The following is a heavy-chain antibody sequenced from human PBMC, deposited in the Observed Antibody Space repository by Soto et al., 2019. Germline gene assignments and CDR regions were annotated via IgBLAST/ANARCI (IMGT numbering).Heavy chain of an antibody. Sequence: PGEALKISWRAVGYRFSEYWNGWVRQMPGKGVEWVGIIYPGHAYTRYSPSFQGQVPISADKSTTTAYLQWSSLKASASAMYYCAKPGAISISVAANNWFDPWGQGTPVTVSS. CDR2: IYPGHAYT. V-gene: IGHV5-51*01. D-gene: IGHD5-12*01. CDR1: GYRFSEYW. J-gene: IGHJ5*02. CDR3: AKPGAISISVAANNWFDP.